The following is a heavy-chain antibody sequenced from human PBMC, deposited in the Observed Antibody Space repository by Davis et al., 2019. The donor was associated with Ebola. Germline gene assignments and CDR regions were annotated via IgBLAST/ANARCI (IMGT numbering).Heavy chain of an antibody. CDR3: AKIPHYDVWRNYYGMDV. V-gene: IGHV3-23*01. D-gene: IGHD3-3*01. CDR1: GFTFTNFA. Sequence: GGSLRLSCAASGFTFTNFAMSWVRQAPGKGLEWVSGISSSGTSTYFVDSVKGRFTISRDNSKNTLYLQMDSLRVEDTAVYYCAKIPHYDVWRNYYGMDVWGQGTTVTVAS. J-gene: IGHJ6*02. CDR2: ISSSGTST.